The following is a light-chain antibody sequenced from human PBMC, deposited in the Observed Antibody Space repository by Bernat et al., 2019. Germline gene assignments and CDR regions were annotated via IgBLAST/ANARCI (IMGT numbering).Light chain of an antibody. CDR3: QQYNNWRPYA. Sequence: EIVMTQSPATLSVSPGERATLSCRASQSVSSNLAWYQQKPGQAPRLLIYGASTRATRIPARFSGSGSGTEFTLTISSLQSEEFAVYYCQQYNNWRPYAFGQGTKLEIK. CDR1: QSVSSN. J-gene: IGKJ2*01. V-gene: IGKV3-15*01. CDR2: GAS.